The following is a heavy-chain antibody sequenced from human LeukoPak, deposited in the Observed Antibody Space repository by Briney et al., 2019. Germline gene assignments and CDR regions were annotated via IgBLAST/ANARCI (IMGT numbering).Heavy chain of an antibody. D-gene: IGHD6-13*01. V-gene: IGHV1-69*05. Sequence: GASVKVSCKASGGTFSSYAISWVRQAPGQGLEWMGGIIPIFGTANYAQKFQGRVTITTDESTSTAYMELSSLRSEDTAVYYCARALLHRPIAAPSGWFDPWGQGTLVTVSS. CDR3: ARALLHRPIAAPSGWFDP. CDR2: IIPIFGTA. J-gene: IGHJ5*02. CDR1: GGTFSSYA.